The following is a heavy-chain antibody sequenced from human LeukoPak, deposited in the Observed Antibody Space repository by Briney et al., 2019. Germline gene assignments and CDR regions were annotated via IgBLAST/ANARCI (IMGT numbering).Heavy chain of an antibody. Sequence: ASVKVSRKASGYTFTGYYMHWVRQAPGQGLEWMGWINPNSGGTNYAQKFQGRVTMTRDTSISTAYMELNRLRSDDTAVYYCARETTRYYYGSGSSSAFDYWGQGTLVTVSS. CDR2: INPNSGGT. V-gene: IGHV1-2*02. D-gene: IGHD3-10*01. J-gene: IGHJ4*02. CDR3: ARETTRYYYGSGSSSAFDY. CDR1: GYTFTGYY.